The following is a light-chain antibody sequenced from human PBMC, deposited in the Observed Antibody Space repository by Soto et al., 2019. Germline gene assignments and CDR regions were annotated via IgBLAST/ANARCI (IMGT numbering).Light chain of an antibody. CDR1: QSISSN. CDR3: QQYTNWPPIT. J-gene: IGKJ5*01. CDR2: GAS. V-gene: IGKV3-15*01. Sequence: EIVMTQSPATLSVSPGERATLSCRASQSISSNLAWYQQKPGQAPRLLIYGASTRATGVPARLSGSGSGTDFTLTISSLQSEDFAVYYCQQYTNWPPITFGQGTRLEIK.